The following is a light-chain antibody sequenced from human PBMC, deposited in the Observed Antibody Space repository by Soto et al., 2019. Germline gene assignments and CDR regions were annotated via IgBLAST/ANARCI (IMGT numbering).Light chain of an antibody. CDR2: GAS. Sequence: EIGLTQSPGTLSLSPGERATLSCRAGQSVRNHYLSWYPQKPGQAPRILIYGASNRATGILDRFSGSDSGTDFTLTTSSLEPDDFAWYYCQQYGSSGTLGPGAKVDTK. J-gene: IGKJ1*01. CDR3: QQYGSSGT. V-gene: IGKV3-20*01. CDR1: QSVRNHY.